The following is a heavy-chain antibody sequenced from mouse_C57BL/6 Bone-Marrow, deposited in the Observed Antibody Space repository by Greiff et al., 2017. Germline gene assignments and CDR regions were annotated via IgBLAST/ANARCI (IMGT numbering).Heavy chain of an antibody. CDR3: ARNGYYYGSSWFAY. J-gene: IGHJ3*01. V-gene: IGHV1-64*01. CDR2: IHPNSGST. D-gene: IGHD1-1*01. Sequence: VQLQQPGADLVKPGASVKLSCKASGYTFTSYWMHWVKQRPGQGLEWIGMIHPNSGSTNYNEKFKSKATLTVDKSSSTAYMQLSSLTSEDSAVYYCARNGYYYGSSWFAYWGQGTLVTVSA. CDR1: GYTFTSYW.